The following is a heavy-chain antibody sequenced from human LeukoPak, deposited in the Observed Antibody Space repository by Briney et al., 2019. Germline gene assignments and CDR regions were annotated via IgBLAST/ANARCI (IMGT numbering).Heavy chain of an antibody. CDR3: ARMYYYDSSGYYPFDY. CDR1: GGSISSYY. J-gene: IGHJ4*02. V-gene: IGHV4-59*01. CDR2: IYYSGST. Sequence: PSETLSLICTVSGGSISSYYWSWIRQPPGKGLEWIGYIYYSGSTNYNPSLKSRVTISVDTSKNQFSLKLSSVTAADAAVYYCARMYYYDSSGYYPFDYWGQGTLVTVSS. D-gene: IGHD3-22*01.